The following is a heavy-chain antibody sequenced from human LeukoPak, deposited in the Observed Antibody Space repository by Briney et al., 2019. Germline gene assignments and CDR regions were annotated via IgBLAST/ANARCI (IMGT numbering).Heavy chain of an antibody. Sequence: SETLSLTCTVSGGSINSRNNYWGWIRQPPGRGLEWIAIISDTGTTYYSTSLKSRLTISVDTSKNQFSLTLSSVTAADTAVYYCARRNYPYYFDYWGQGTLVTVSS. CDR2: ISDTGTT. CDR1: GGSINSRNNY. J-gene: IGHJ4*02. D-gene: IGHD1-7*01. CDR3: ARRNYPYYFDY. V-gene: IGHV4-39*01.